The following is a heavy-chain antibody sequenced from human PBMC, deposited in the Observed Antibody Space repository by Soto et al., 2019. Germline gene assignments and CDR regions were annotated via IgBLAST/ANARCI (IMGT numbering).Heavy chain of an antibody. V-gene: IGHV1-2*02. D-gene: IGHD1-26*01. Sequence: ASVKVSCKASGYTFTGHYIHWVRQAPEQGPEWMGEIGPESGATRYAQRFQGRVTMTRDMSITTVYMELNNLSPDDTAVYYCGRGRSGQIVVFYWGQGTPVTVSS. CDR1: GYTFTGHY. CDR3: GRGRSGQIVVFY. J-gene: IGHJ4*02. CDR2: IGPESGAT.